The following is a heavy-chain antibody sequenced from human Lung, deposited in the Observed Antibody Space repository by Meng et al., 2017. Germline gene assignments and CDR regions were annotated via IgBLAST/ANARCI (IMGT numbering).Heavy chain of an antibody. J-gene: IGHJ4*02. CDR1: GYTFTSYA. Sequence: QGQFVQSGAEVKKPGASVKVSCKASGYTFTSYAMHWVRQAPGQRLEWMGWINAGNGNTKYSQKFQGRVTITRDTSASTAYMELSSLRSEDTAVYYCARGDYCGGDCYWFDYWGQGTLVTVSS. D-gene: IGHD2-21*02. V-gene: IGHV1-3*01. CDR2: INAGNGNT. CDR3: ARGDYCGGDCYWFDY.